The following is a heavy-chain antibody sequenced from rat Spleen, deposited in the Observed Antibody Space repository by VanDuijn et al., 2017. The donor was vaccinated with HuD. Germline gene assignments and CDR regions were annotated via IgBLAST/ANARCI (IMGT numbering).Heavy chain of an antibody. CDR1: GFTFSDYY. J-gene: IGHJ2*01. CDR2: MSYDGSST. V-gene: IGHV5-29*01. CDR3: TRGTYFRH. D-gene: IGHD4-6*01. Sequence: EVQLVESDGGIVKPGRSLKLSCAASGFTFSDYYLAWVRQAPTKGLEWVATMSYDGSSTYYRVSVKGRFTISRDIAKSTLYLQMSNLRSEDTATYYCTRGTYFRHWVQGVMVTVSS.